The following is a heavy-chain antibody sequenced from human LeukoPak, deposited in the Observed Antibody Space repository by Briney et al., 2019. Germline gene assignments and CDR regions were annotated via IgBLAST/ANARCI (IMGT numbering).Heavy chain of an antibody. CDR3: ARGSKNSQYNWFDP. D-gene: IGHD2/OR15-2a*01. V-gene: IGHV4-30-2*01. Sequence: PSQTLSLTCAVSGGSISSGGYSWSWIRQPPGKGLEWIGYIYHSGSTYYNPSLKSRVTISVDRSKNQFSLKLSSVTAADTAVYYCARGSKNSQYNWFDPCGQGTLVTVSS. CDR2: IYHSGST. CDR1: GGSISSGGYS. J-gene: IGHJ5*02.